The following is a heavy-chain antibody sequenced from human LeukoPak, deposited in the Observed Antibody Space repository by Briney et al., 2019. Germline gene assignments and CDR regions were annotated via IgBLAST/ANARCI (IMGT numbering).Heavy chain of an antibody. Sequence: SETLSLTCTVSGGSISSSSYYWGWIRQPPGKGLEWIGSIYYSGSTYYNPSLKSRVTISVDTSKNQFSLKLSSVTAADTAVYYCARDELSNWFDPWGQGTLVTVSS. CDR3: ARDELSNWFDP. V-gene: IGHV4-39*07. CDR1: GGSISSSSYY. D-gene: IGHD1-7*01. J-gene: IGHJ5*02. CDR2: IYYSGST.